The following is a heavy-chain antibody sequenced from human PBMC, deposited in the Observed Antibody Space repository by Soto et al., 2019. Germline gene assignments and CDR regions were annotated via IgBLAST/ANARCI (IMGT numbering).Heavy chain of an antibody. D-gene: IGHD3-16*02. CDR3: ARVLGYDYIWGSYRSGYYMDV. J-gene: IGHJ6*03. V-gene: IGHV1-8*01. Sequence: ASVKVSCKASGYTFTSYDINWVRQATGQGLEWMGWMNPNSGNTGYAQKFQGRVTMTRNTSISTAYMELSSLRSEDTAVYYCARVLGYDYIWGSYRSGYYMDVWGKGTTVTVS. CDR1: GYTFTSYD. CDR2: MNPNSGNT.